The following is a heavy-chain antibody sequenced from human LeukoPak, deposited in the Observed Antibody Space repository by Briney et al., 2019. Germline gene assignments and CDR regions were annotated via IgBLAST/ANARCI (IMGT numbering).Heavy chain of an antibody. Sequence: GESLKISCKGSGYSFSRYWIAWVRQMPGKGLEWMGIIYPGDSDTRYSPSFQGQVTISADKSISTAYLQWSSLKASDTAMYYCARRGPGSYYYFDYWGQGTLVTVSS. CDR1: GYSFSRYW. J-gene: IGHJ4*02. CDR3: ARRGPGSYYYFDY. V-gene: IGHV5-51*01. CDR2: IYPGDSDT. D-gene: IGHD1-26*01.